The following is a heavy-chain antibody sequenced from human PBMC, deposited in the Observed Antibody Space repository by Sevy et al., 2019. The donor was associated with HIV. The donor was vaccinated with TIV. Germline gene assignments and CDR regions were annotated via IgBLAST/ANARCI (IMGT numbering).Heavy chain of an antibody. J-gene: IGHJ4*02. CDR1: GFTFSDYY. CDR2: ISSSGSTI. Sequence: GGSLRLSCAASGFTFSDYYMSWIRQAPGKGLEWVSYISSSGSTIYYADSVKGRFTISRDNAKNSLYRQMNSLRAEDTAVYYCATGPYSSSWYKGSFFDYWGQGTLVTVSS. CDR3: ATGPYSSSWYKGSFFDY. V-gene: IGHV3-11*01. D-gene: IGHD6-13*01.